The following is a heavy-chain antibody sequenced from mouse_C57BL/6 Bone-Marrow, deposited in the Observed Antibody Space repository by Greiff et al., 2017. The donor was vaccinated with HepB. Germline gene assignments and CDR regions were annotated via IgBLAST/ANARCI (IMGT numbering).Heavy chain of an antibody. J-gene: IGHJ1*03. CDR3: ARWGHWYFDV. CDR2: INPYNGGT. CDR1: GYTFTDYY. V-gene: IGHV1-19*01. Sequence: EVKLQESGPVLVKPGASVKMSCKASGYTFTDYYMNWVKQSHEKSLEWIGVINPYNGGTSYNQKFKGKATLTVDKSSSTAYMELNSLTSEDSAVYYCARWGHWYFDVWGTGTTITVSS.